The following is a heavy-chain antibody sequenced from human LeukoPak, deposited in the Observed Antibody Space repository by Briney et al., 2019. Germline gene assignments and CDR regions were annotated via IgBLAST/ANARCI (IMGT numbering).Heavy chain of an antibody. V-gene: IGHV4-38-2*01. D-gene: IGHD2-15*01. CDR3: ARQAQAEEVDI. CDR2: IYHSGST. Sequence: KPSETLSLTCAVSGYSISSGYYWGWIRQPPGKGLEWIGSIYHSGSTYYDPSLKSRVTISVDTSKNQFSLKLSSVTAADTAVYYCARQAQAEEVDIWGQGTMVTVSS. CDR1: GYSISSGYY. J-gene: IGHJ3*02.